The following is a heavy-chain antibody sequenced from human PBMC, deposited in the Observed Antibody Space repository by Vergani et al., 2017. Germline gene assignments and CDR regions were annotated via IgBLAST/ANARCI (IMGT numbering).Heavy chain of an antibody. D-gene: IGHD4-17*01. CDR1: GFTFSSYG. V-gene: IGHV3-30*18. Sequence: VQLVESGGGLVKPGRSLRLSCAASGFTFSSYGMHWVRQAPGKGLEWVAVISYDGSNKYYADSVKGRFTISRDNSKNTLYLQMNSLRAEDTAVYYCAKDWGATVTKGIFDYWGQGTLVTVSS. CDR3: AKDWGATVTKGIFDY. J-gene: IGHJ4*02. CDR2: ISYDGSNK.